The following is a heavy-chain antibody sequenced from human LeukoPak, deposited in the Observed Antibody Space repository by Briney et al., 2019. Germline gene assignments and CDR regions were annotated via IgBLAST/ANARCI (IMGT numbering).Heavy chain of an antibody. J-gene: IGHJ6*02. CDR2: INPNSGGT. V-gene: IGHV1-2*02. D-gene: IGHD1-14*01. CDR1: GYTFTGYY. Sequence: ASVKVSCKASGYTFTGYYMHWVRQAPGQGLEWMGWINPNSGGTNYAQKFQGRATMTRDTSISTAYMELSRLRSDDTAVYYCARDYAGPNYYYGMDVWGQGTTVTVSS. CDR3: ARDYAGPNYYYGMDV.